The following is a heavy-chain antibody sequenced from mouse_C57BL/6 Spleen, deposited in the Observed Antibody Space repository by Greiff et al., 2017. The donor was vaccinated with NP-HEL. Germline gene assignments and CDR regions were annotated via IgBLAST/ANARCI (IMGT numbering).Heavy chain of an antibody. CDR2: INYDGSST. Sequence: EVQLVESEGGLVQPGSSMKLSCTASGFTFSDYYMAWVRQVPEKGLEWVANINYDGSSTYYLDSLKSRFIISRDNAKNILYLQMSSLKSEDTATYYCARVVYDGYPWFAYWGQGTLVTVSA. J-gene: IGHJ3*01. D-gene: IGHD2-3*01. V-gene: IGHV5-16*01. CDR3: ARVVYDGYPWFAY. CDR1: GFTFSDYY.